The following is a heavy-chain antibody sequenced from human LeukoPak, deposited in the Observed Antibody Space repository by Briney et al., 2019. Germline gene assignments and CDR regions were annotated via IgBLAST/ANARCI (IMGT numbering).Heavy chain of an antibody. CDR1: GGSISSSSYY. CDR2: IYYSGST. J-gene: IGHJ4*02. V-gene: IGHV4-39*07. D-gene: IGHD3-16*02. Sequence: SETLSLACTVSGGSISSSSYYWGWIRQPPGKGLEWIGSIYYSGSTYYNPSLKSRVTISVDTSKNQFSLKLSSVTAADTAVYYCARGRYDYVWGSYRRTLPGYFDYWGQGTLVTVSS. CDR3: ARGRYDYVWGSYRRTLPGYFDY.